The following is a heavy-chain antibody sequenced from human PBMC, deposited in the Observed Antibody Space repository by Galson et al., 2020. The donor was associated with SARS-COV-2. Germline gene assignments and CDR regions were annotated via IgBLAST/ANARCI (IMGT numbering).Heavy chain of an antibody. CDR3: ARERGGGYYYYYMDV. CDR1: DGSISNYY. Sequence: SETLSLTCTVSDGSISNYYWSWIRQPPGKGLEWIGYIYSSGSTNYNPSLKSRVTISLDTSKNQFSLKLTSVTAADTAVYYCARERGGGYYYYYMDVWGKGTTVTVSS. CDR2: IYSSGST. D-gene: IGHD3-10*01. J-gene: IGHJ6*03. V-gene: IGHV4-59*01.